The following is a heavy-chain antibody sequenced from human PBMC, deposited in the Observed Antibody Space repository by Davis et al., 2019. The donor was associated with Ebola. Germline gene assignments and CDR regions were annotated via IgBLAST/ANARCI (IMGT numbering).Heavy chain of an antibody. CDR3: ARLALGDFWSGYSLRAYYFDY. Sequence: PSETLSLTCAVYGGSFSGYYWSWIRQPPGKGLEWIGEINHSGSTNYNPSLKSRVTISIDTSKNQFSLKLSSVTAADAAVYYCARLALGDFWSGYSLRAYYFDYWGQGTLVTVSS. CDR2: INHSGST. CDR1: GGSFSGYY. V-gene: IGHV4-34*01. J-gene: IGHJ4*02. D-gene: IGHD3-3*01.